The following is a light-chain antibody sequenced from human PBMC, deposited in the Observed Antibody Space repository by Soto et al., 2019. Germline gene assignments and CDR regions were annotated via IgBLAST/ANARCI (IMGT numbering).Light chain of an antibody. CDR1: SGGVGYYNY. CDR2: EVS. V-gene: IGLV2-8*01. Sequence: QSALTQPPSASGSPGQSVTISCTGASGGVGYYNYVSWYQQYAGKAPKLILYEVSKRPSGVPGRFSGSKSGDTASLTISGLQAADEADYYCSAYTGSNNLEFGGVTKLTVL. CDR3: SAYTGSNNLE. J-gene: IGLJ3*02.